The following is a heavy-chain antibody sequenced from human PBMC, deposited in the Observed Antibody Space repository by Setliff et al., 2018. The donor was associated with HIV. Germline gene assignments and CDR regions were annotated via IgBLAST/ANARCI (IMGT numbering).Heavy chain of an antibody. D-gene: IGHD2-15*01. CDR3: AKNPSAVRGWGGWYDS. Sequence: PGGSLRLSCAASGFTFSSYAMSWVRQAPGKGLEWVSGISKSGDNTYYADSVKGRFTISRDNAKNSLYLQMNSLRAEDTAIYYCAKNPSAVRGWGGWYDSWGLGTLVTVSS. V-gene: IGHV3-23*01. CDR1: GFTFSSYA. CDR2: ISKSGDNT. J-gene: IGHJ4*02.